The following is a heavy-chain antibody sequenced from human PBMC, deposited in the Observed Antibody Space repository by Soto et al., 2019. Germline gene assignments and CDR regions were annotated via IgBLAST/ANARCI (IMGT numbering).Heavy chain of an antibody. V-gene: IGHV1-2*02. D-gene: IGHD3-10*01. CDR2: INPNGGGT. J-gene: IGHJ4*02. Sequence: QVQLVQSGAEMKKPGASVKVSCEASGYTFTAYYIHWMRQAPGQGLEWMGWINPNGGGTKYAQKFQGRVTMTRDTSINTAYMELTRLTSDDTAVYYCARAVHTMIQGVRFRVDQWGQGTLVTVSS. CDR3: ARAVHTMIQGVRFRVDQ. CDR1: GYTFTAYY.